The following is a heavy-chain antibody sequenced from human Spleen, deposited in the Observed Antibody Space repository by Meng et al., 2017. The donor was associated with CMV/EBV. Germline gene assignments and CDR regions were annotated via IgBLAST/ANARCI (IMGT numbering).Heavy chain of an antibody. D-gene: IGHD6-6*01. CDR1: GYTFSDYY. V-gene: IGHV1-2*02. J-gene: IGHJ6*02. CDR2: INPKTGAT. CDR3: ARAYSSSRLGGMDV. Sequence: ASVKVSCKSSGYTFSDYYMHWVRQAPGQGLEWMGWINPKTGATNYAQKFRGRVAMSGDTSLNTAYMELRSLRSDDTAVYYCARAYSSSRLGGMDVWGQGTTVTVSS.